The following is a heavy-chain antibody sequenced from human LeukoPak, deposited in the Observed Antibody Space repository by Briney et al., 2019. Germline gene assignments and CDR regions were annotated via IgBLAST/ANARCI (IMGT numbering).Heavy chain of an antibody. V-gene: IGHV1-69*01. CDR1: GGTFSSYA. J-gene: IGHJ4*02. CDR2: IIPIFGTA. CDR3: ASQIITIFGVVRGSFDY. D-gene: IGHD3-3*01. Sequence: VASVKVSCKASGGTFSSYAISWVRQAPGQGLEWMGGIIPIFGTANYAQKFQGRVTITADESTSTAYMELSSLRSEDTAVYYCASQIITIFGVVRGSFDYWGQGTLVTVSS.